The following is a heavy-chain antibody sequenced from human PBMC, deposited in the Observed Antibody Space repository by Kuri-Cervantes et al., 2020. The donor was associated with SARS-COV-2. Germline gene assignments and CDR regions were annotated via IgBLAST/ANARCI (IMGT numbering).Heavy chain of an antibody. V-gene: IGHV4-59*01. Sequence: SETLSLTCTVSGGSISSYYWSWIRQPPGKGLEWIGYIYYGGSTNYNPSLKSRVTISVDTSKNQFSLKLSSVTAADTAVYYCARDLSWVYYDSSGYYYPDYYYGMDVWGQGNTVHVAS. D-gene: IGHD3-22*01. J-gene: IGHJ6*01. CDR1: GGSISSYY. CDR2: IYYGGST. CDR3: ARDLSWVYYDSSGYYYPDYYYGMDV.